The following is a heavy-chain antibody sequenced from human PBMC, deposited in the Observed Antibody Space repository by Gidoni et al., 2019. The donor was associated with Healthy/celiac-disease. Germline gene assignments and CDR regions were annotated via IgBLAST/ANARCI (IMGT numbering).Heavy chain of an antibody. CDR1: GFTFDDYA. CDR3: AKDLERRRAAAFDI. CDR2: ISWNSGSI. V-gene: IGHV3-9*01. J-gene: IGHJ3*02. Sequence: EVQLVESGGGLVQPGRSLRLSCAASGFTFDDYAMHWVRQAPGKGLEWVSGISWNSGSIGYADSVKGRFTISRDNAKNSLYLQMNSLRAEDTALYYCAKDLERRRAAAFDIWGQGTMVTVSS. D-gene: IGHD1-1*01.